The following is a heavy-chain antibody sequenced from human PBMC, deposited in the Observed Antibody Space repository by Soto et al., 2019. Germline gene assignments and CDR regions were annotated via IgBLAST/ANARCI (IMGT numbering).Heavy chain of an antibody. Sequence: SETLSLTCSVSSASISAYYWSWIRRPPGKGLEWVGYISDNGSTNYNSSLQSRVIISLDTSKYQFALQLSSVTAADTARYYCAKMRGNYFDYWGQGTLVTVSS. V-gene: IGHV4-59*01. CDR3: AKMRGNYFDY. CDR2: ISDNGST. J-gene: IGHJ4*02. CDR1: SASISAYY.